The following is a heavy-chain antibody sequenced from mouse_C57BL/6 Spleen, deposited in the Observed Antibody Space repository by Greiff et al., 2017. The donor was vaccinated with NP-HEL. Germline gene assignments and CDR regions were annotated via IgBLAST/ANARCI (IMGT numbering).Heavy chain of an antibody. CDR3: AREPGSPFDY. J-gene: IGHJ2*01. Sequence: EVQLQQSGPVLVKPGASVKMSCKASGYTFTDYYMNWVKQSHGKSLEWIGVINPYNGGTSYNQKFKGKATLTVDKSSSTAYMELNSLTSEDSAVYYCAREPGSPFDYWGQGTTLTVSS. CDR2: INPYNGGT. V-gene: IGHV1-19*01. CDR1: GYTFTDYY. D-gene: IGHD6-2*01.